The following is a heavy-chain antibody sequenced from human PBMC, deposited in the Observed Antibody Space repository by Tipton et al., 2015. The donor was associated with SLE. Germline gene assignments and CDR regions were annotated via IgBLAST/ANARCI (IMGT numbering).Heavy chain of an antibody. Sequence: TLSLTCSVSGDSMNNYYWSWIRQPAGMPLEWIGRIYKTGITNYNPSLKGRLSMSVDTSKAHFSLNLNSVTAADTAIYYCARGEPEGWFDPWGQGTLVTVSS. CDR2: IYKTGIT. CDR3: ARGEPEGWFDP. J-gene: IGHJ5*02. D-gene: IGHD1-14*01. V-gene: IGHV4-4*07. CDR1: GDSMNNYY.